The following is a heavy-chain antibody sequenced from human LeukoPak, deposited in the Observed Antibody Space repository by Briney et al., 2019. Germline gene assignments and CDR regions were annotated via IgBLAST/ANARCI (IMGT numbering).Heavy chain of an antibody. V-gene: IGHV3-23*01. CDR2: ISGRGDST. Sequence: PGGSLRLSCAASGFTFSSYAMSWVRQAPGKGLEWVSVISGRGDSTYYADSVKGRFTISRDNAKNSLYLQMNSLRAEDTAVYYCARDFVTLFGPDVWGQGTTVTVSS. CDR3: ARDFVTLFGPDV. J-gene: IGHJ6*02. D-gene: IGHD2-21*01. CDR1: GFTFSSYA.